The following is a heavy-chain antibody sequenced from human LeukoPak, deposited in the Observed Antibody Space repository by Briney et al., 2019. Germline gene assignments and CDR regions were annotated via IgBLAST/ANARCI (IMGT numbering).Heavy chain of an antibody. CDR1: GGTFSSYA. V-gene: IGHV1-69*13. Sequence: LVKVSCKASGGTFSSYAISWVRQAPGQGLEWMGGIIPIFGTANYAQKFQGRVTITADESTSTAYMELSSLRSEDTAVYYCARDLDYYDSSGPRGEYFQHWGQGTLVTVSS. CDR3: ARDLDYYDSSGPRGEYFQH. D-gene: IGHD3-22*01. J-gene: IGHJ1*01. CDR2: IIPIFGTA.